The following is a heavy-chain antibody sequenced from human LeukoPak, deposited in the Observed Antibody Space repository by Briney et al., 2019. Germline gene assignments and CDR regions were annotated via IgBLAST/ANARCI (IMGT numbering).Heavy chain of an antibody. CDR2: IKQDGSEK. CDR3: ARSMIVVVITDDAFDI. CDR1: GFTFSSYW. D-gene: IGHD3-22*01. J-gene: IGHJ3*02. Sequence: GGSLRLSCAASGFTFSSYWMSWVRQAPGKGLEWVANIKQDGSEKYYVDSVKGRFTISRDNAKNSLYLQMNRLRAEDTAVYYCARSMIVVVITDDAFDIWGQGTMVTVSS. V-gene: IGHV3-7*01.